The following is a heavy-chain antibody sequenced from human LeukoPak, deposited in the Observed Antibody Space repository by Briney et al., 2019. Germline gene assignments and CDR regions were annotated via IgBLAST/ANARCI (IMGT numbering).Heavy chain of an antibody. CDR1: GYTFTGYY. V-gene: IGHV1-2*02. D-gene: IGHD3-22*01. Sequence: ASVKVSCKASGYTFTGYYMHWVRQAPGQGPEWMGWINPNSGGTNYAQKFQGRVTMTRDTSISTAYMELSRLRSDDTAVYYCARNYYDSSGYYSPPRYWGQGTLVTVSS. J-gene: IGHJ4*02. CDR2: INPNSGGT. CDR3: ARNYYDSSGYYSPPRY.